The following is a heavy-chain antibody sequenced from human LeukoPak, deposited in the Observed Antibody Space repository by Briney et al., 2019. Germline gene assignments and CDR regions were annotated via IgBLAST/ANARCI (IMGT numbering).Heavy chain of an antibody. D-gene: IGHD2-15*01. CDR3: ARGVAATY. CDR2: IYPGDSNT. J-gene: IGHJ4*02. V-gene: IGHV5-51*01. CDR1: GYKLSSYW. Sequence: GESLKISCKGSGYKLSSYWIGWVRQMPGKGLEWMGIIYPGDSNTRYSPSFQGQVTISADKSINTAYLQWSNLKASDTAMYHCARGVAATYWGQGTLVTVSS.